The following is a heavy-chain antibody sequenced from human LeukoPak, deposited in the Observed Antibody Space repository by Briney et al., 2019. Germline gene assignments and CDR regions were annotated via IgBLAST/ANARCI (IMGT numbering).Heavy chain of an antibody. D-gene: IGHD3-22*01. CDR1: GFTFSNYA. CDR3: AKLYDTRGADC. V-gene: IGHV3-23*01. CDR2: GST. J-gene: IGHJ4*02. Sequence: PGGSLRLSCAASGFTFSNYAMSWVRQAPGKGLEWVSGGSTYYADSVKGRFTISRDNSKNTLYLQMNSLRAEDTAVYYCAKLYDTRGADCWGQGTLVTVSS.